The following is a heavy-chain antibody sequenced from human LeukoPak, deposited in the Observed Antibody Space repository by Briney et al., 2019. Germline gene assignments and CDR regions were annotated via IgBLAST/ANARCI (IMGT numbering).Heavy chain of an antibody. D-gene: IGHD6-13*01. V-gene: IGHV1-2*02. CDR3: ATFTSNSWGIWFDP. Sequence: ASVKVSCKASGYTFTGYYMHWVRQAPGQGLEWMGWINPNSGGTNYAQKFQGRVTMTRDTSISTAYMELSGLRSDDTAVYYCATFTSNSWGIWFDPWGQGTLVTVSS. J-gene: IGHJ5*02. CDR2: INPNSGGT. CDR1: GYTFTGYY.